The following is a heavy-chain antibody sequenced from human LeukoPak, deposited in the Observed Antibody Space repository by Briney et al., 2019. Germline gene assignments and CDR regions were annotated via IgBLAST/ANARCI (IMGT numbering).Heavy chain of an antibody. J-gene: IGHJ4*02. CDR1: GYNFTSYW. CDR3: ARAYYGSSGFDY. Sequence: GESLKISCKGSGYNFTSYWIGWVRQMPGKGPEWMGIMYPGDSDTRYSPSFQGQVTISADKSTTTAYVQWSSLKASDTAMYYCARAYYGSSGFDYWGQGTLVTVSS. V-gene: IGHV5-51*01. CDR2: MYPGDSDT. D-gene: IGHD3-10*01.